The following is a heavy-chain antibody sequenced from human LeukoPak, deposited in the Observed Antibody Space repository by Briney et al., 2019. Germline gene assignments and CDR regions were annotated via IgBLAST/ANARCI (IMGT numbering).Heavy chain of an antibody. D-gene: IGHD6-13*01. J-gene: IGHJ4*02. Sequence: GGSLRLSCAASGFPFDAYWMTWVRQAPGKGLEWVANIRQDGDTKYYVDSVKGRFTISRDNAMNSLYLQMNSLRAEDTAIYYCARSLPYGTTWYGRSDFWGQGTLVTVSS. V-gene: IGHV3-7*03. CDR3: ARSLPYGTTWYGRSDF. CDR1: GFPFDAYW. CDR2: IRQDGDTK.